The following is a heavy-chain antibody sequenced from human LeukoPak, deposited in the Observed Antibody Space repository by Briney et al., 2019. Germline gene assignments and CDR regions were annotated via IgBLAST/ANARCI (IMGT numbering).Heavy chain of an antibody. CDR3: ARSFTVVTHYFDY. J-gene: IGHJ4*02. CDR2: IRYDGSNK. CDR1: GFTFSSYG. V-gene: IGHV3-30*02. D-gene: IGHD4-23*01. Sequence: PGGSLRPSCAASGFTFSSYGMHWVRQAPGKGLEWVAFIRYDGSNKYYADSVKGRFTISRDNSKNTLYLQMNSLRAEDTAVYYCARSFTVVTHYFDYWGQGTLVTVSS.